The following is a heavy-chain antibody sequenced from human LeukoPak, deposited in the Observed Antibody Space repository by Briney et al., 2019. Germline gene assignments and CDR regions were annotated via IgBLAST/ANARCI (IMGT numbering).Heavy chain of an antibody. CDR1: GFTLSSYW. V-gene: IGHV3-7*01. CDR3: ARVGRQGIAVAGPDY. D-gene: IGHD6-19*01. Sequence: GGSLRLSCAASGFTLSSYWMSWVRQAPGKGLEWVANIKQDGSEKYYVDSVKGRFTISRDNSKNTLYLQMNSLRAEDTAVYYCARVGRQGIAVAGPDYWGQGTLVTVSS. J-gene: IGHJ4*02. CDR2: IKQDGSEK.